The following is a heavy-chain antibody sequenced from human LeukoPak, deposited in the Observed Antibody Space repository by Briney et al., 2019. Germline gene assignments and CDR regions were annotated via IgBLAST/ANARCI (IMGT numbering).Heavy chain of an antibody. CDR1: GFTFSTYN. J-gene: IGHJ4*02. CDR2: ISSSGSYI. D-gene: IGHD3-16*01. Sequence: PGGSLRLSCAASGFTFSTYNMNWVRQAPGKGLEWVSFISSSGSYIYYADSVKGRFTISRDNAKNSLYVQMNSLRAEDTAVYYCARDRGGSAPYYFDYWGQGTLATVSS. CDR3: ARDRGGSAPYYFDY. V-gene: IGHV3-21*01.